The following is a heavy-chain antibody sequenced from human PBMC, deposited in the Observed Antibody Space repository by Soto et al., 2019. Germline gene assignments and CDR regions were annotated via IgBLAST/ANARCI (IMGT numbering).Heavy chain of an antibody. CDR3: ARAVAYYDSSGYIYYFDY. CDR2: IYYSGST. V-gene: IGHV4-31*03. J-gene: IGHJ4*02. Sequence: SETLSLTCTVSGGSISSGGYYWSWIRQHPGKGLEWIGYIYYSGSTYYNPSLKSRVTISVDTSKNQFSLKLSSVTAADTAVYYCARAVAYYDSSGYIYYFDYWGQGTLVTVSS. CDR1: GGSISSGGYY. D-gene: IGHD3-22*01.